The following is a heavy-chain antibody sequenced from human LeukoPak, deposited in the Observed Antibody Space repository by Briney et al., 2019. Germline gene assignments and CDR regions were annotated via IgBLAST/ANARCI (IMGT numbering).Heavy chain of an antibody. D-gene: IGHD3-10*01. V-gene: IGHV3-48*03. CDR1: GFTFSSYE. CDR2: ISSSGSTI. CDR3: ARAGYYFDY. Sequence: GGSLRPSCAASGFTFSSYEMNWVRQAPGKGLEWVSYISSSGSTIYYADSVKGRLTISRDNAKNSLYLQMNSLRAEDTAVYYCARAGYYFDYWGQGTLVTVSS. J-gene: IGHJ4*02.